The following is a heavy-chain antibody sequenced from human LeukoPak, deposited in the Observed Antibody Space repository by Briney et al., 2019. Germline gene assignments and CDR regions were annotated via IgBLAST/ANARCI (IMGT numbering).Heavy chain of an antibody. CDR1: GYTFTSYY. CDR2: INPSGGST. J-gene: IGHJ6*02. V-gene: IGHV1-46*01. CDR3: ARGLPGYSSGWYFPENYGMDV. D-gene: IGHD6-19*01. Sequence: GASVKVSCKASGYTFTSYYMRWVRQAPGQGLEWMGIINPSGGSTSYAQKFQGRVTMTRDTSTSTVYMELSSLRSEDTAVYYCARGLPGYSSGWYFPENYGMDVWGQGTTVTVSS.